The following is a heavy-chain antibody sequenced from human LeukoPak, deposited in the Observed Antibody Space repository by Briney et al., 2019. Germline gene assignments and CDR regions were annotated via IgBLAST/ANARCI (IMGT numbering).Heavy chain of an antibody. CDR3: ARDQTDFDY. CDR2: VYYTGRT. J-gene: IGHJ4*02. CDR1: GGSIGSYY. V-gene: IGHV4-59*12. Sequence: SETLSLTCIVSGGSIGSYYWSWVRQTPGKGLEWIGYVYYTGRTNYNPSLKGRVTIFVDTSKNQFSLKLSSVTAADTAVYYCARDQTDFDYWGQGTLVTVSS.